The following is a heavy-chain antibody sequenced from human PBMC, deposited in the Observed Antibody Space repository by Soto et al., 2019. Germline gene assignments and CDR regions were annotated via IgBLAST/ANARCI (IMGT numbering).Heavy chain of an antibody. V-gene: IGHV1-3*01. CDR1: GYTFTSYA. CDR3: ARDGAVAQARGAFDI. CDR2: INAGNGNT. D-gene: IGHD6-19*01. Sequence: QVPLVQSGAEVKKPGASVKVSCKASGYTFTSYAMHWVRQAPGQRLEWMGWINAGNGNTKYSQKFQGRVTITRDTSASTAYMELSRLRSEDTAVYYCARDGAVAQARGAFDIWGQGTMVTVSS. J-gene: IGHJ3*02.